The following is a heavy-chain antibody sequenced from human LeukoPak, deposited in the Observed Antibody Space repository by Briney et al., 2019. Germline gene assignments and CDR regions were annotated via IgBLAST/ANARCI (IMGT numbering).Heavy chain of an antibody. D-gene: IGHD2-2*02. CDR2: IYYSGNT. V-gene: IGHV4-59*08. Sequence: PSETLSLTCTVSGGSLSSYYWSWIRQPPGKGLEWIGYIYYSGNTYYNPSLRSRVTISVDTSKNHFSLKLSSVTAADTAVYYCARGLYRYGRSTFDYWGQGTLVTVSS. CDR1: GGSLSSYY. CDR3: ARGLYRYGRSTFDY. J-gene: IGHJ4*02.